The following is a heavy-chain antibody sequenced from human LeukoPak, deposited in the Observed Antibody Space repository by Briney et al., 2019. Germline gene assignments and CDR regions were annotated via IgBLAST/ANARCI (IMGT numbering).Heavy chain of an antibody. CDR3: ARGQKNTPFDY. D-gene: IGHD2/OR15-2a*01. V-gene: IGHV4-34*01. CDR1: GGSFSGYY. J-gene: IGHJ4*02. Sequence: SETLSLTCAVYGGSFSGYYWSWIRQPPGRGLEWIGEINHSGSTNYNPSLKSRVTISVDTSKNQFSLKLSSVTAADTAVYYCARGQKNTPFDYWGQGTLVTVSS. CDR2: INHSGST.